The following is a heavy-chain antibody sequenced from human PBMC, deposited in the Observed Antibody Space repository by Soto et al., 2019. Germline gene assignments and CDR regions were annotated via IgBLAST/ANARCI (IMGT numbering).Heavy chain of an antibody. CDR2: ISYDGSNK. CDR1: GFTFSSYA. Sequence: GGSLRLSCAASGFTFSSYAIHWVRQAPGKGLEWVAIISYDGSNKYYADSVKGRFTISRDNSKNTLYLQMSSLRAEDTAVYYCASARRPLGYSSATDAFDIWGQGTMVTVSS. D-gene: IGHD6-19*01. V-gene: IGHV3-30-3*01. J-gene: IGHJ3*02. CDR3: ASARRPLGYSSATDAFDI.